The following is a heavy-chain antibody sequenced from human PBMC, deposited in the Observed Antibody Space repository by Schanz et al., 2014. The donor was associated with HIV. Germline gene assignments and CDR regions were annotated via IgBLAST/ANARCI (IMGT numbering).Heavy chain of an antibody. J-gene: IGHJ4*02. CDR1: GFTFSTND. CDR2: ISHNGNND. D-gene: IGHD4-17*01. V-gene: IGHV3-30*03. Sequence: VQLVESGGGLVQPGRSLRLSCAASGFTFSTNDMHWVRQVPGKGLEWVAVISHNGNNDYYAESVKGRVTISRDNSKNTLYLQMNNLRAEDTAVYGCARQGLRFSFWLDYWGQGTPVTVS. CDR3: ARQGLRFSFWLDY.